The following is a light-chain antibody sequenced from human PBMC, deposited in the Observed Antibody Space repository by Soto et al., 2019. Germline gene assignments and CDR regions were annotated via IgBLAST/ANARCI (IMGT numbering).Light chain of an antibody. CDR3: QQYNNWRYT. CDR1: QSVSSN. CDR2: GAF. V-gene: IGKV3-15*01. Sequence: EIVMTQSPATLSVSPGETATLSCRASQSVSSNLAWYQQKPGQAPRLLIYGAFTRATGIAARFSGSGSGTEFTLTIHSLQSEDFAVYYCQQYNNWRYTFGQGTKLEIK. J-gene: IGKJ2*01.